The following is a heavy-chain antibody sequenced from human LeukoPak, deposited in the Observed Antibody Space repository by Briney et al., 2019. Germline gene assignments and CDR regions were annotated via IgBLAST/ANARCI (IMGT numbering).Heavy chain of an antibody. CDR3: ARDREYYGSGSYLTPYYYMDV. J-gene: IGHJ6*03. V-gene: IGHV4-59*12. CDR2: SGST. D-gene: IGHD3-10*01. Sequence: SETLSLTCTVSGGSISSYYWSWIRQSPGKGLEWIGYSGSTNYNPSLKSRVTMSVDTSKNQFSLKLSSVTAADTAVYYCARDREYYGSGSYLTPYYYMDVWGKGTTVTISS. CDR1: GGSISSYY.